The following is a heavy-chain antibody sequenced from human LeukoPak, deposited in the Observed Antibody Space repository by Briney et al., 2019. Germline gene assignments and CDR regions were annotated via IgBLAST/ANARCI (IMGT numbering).Heavy chain of an antibody. CDR3: AKEVKRYCSSTSCSSWFDP. CDR1: GFTFSSYA. CDR2: ISGSGGST. D-gene: IGHD2-2*01. V-gene: IGHV3-23*01. Sequence: GGSLRLSCAASGFTFSSYAMSWVRQAPGKGLEWVSAISGSGGSTYYADSVKGRFTISRDNSKNTLYLQMNSLRAEDTAVYYCAKEVKRYCSSTSCSSWFDPWGQGTLVTVSP. J-gene: IGHJ5*02.